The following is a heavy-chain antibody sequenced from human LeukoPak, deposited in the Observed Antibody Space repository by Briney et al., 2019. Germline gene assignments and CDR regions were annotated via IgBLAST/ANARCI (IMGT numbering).Heavy chain of an antibody. CDR3: GRGGYSGYGFDY. J-gene: IGHJ4*02. CDR1: GFTFSSYS. V-gene: IGHV3-21*01. D-gene: IGHD5-12*01. CDR2: ISSSSSYI. Sequence: PGGSLRLSCAASGFTFSSYSMNWVRQAPGKGLEWVSFISSSSSYIYYADSVKGRFTISRDNGKNSLYMQMNSVGDEDTAVYYCGRGGYSGYGFDYWGQGTLVTVSS.